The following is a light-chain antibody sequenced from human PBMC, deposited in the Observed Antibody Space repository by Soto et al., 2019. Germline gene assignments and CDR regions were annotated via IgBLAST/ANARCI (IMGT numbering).Light chain of an antibody. CDR3: QQYDSTPLMYT. V-gene: IGKV4-1*01. CDR1: QSVLYSSHNKNY. Sequence: DIVMTQSPDSLAVSLGERATINCKSSQSVLYSSHNKNYLAWYQQKPGQPPKLLIYWASTRESGVPDRFSGSGSGTDFALTISSLQAEDVAGYYCQQYDSTPLMYTFGQGTKLEIK. CDR2: WAS. J-gene: IGKJ2*01.